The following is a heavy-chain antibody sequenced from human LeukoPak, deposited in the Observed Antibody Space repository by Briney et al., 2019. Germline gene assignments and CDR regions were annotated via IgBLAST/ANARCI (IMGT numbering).Heavy chain of an antibody. CDR1: GYTFTGYY. CDR2: INPNSGGT. V-gene: IGHV1-2*02. Sequence: ASVKVSCKASGYTFTGYYMHWVRQAPGQGLEWMGWINPNSGGTNYAQKFQGRVTTTRDTSISTAYMELSRLRSDDTAVYYCARDKDDFWSGYRDFDYWGQGTLVTVSS. J-gene: IGHJ4*02. D-gene: IGHD3-3*01. CDR3: ARDKDDFWSGYRDFDY.